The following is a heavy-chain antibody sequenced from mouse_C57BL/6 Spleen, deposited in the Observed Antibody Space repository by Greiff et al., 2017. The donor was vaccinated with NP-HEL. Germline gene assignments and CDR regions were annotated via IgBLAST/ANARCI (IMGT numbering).Heavy chain of an antibody. Sequence: QVQLQQSGAELVKPGASVKLSCKASGYTFTEYTIHWVKQRSGQGLEWIGWFYPGSGSIKYNEKFKDKATLTADKSSSTVYMELSRLTSEDSAVYFCARHEDWEDGNYEGYAMDYWGQGTSVTVSS. CDR1: GYTFTEYT. D-gene: IGHD2-1*01. CDR2: FYPGSGSI. CDR3: ARHEDWEDGNYEGYAMDY. J-gene: IGHJ4*01. V-gene: IGHV1-62-2*01.